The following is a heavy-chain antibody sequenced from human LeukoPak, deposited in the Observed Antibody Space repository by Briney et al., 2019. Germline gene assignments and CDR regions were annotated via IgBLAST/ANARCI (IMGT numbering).Heavy chain of an antibody. Sequence: ASVKVSCKASGYTFTCYYMHWVRQAPGQGLEWMGRINPISGGTNYAQKVQGRVTMTRDTSISTAYMELSRLRSDDTAVYYCARGRGRGYSYGYFDYWGQGTLVTVSS. CDR3: ARGRGRGYSYGYFDY. V-gene: IGHV1-2*06. J-gene: IGHJ4*02. CDR2: INPISGGT. CDR1: GYTFTCYY. D-gene: IGHD5-18*01.